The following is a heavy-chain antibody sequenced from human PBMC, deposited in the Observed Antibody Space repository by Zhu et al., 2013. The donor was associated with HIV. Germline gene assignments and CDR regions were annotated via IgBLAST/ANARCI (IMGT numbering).Heavy chain of an antibody. D-gene: IGHD2-2*01. CDR2: ISTYNGNT. CDR1: GNTFTTYD. CDR3: TRGPGYCSSTSCSDYYFSMDV. Sequence: QVQLVQSGAEVKKPGASVKVSCKASGNTFTTYDVNWVRQAPGQGLEWMGWISTYNGNTNYAQKFQGRVTMTTDTSTSTAYMELRSLRSDDTAVYYCTRGPGYCSSTSCSDYYFSMDVWGKGTTVIVSS. V-gene: IGHV1-18*01. J-gene: IGHJ6*03.